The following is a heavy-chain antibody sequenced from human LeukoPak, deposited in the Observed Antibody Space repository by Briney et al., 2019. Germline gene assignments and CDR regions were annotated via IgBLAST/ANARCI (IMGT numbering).Heavy chain of an antibody. V-gene: IGHV1-69*05. CDR1: GGTFSSYA. J-gene: IGHJ4*02. D-gene: IGHD3-22*01. CDR3: ATTHTSYYEDSSGYPPYFDY. Sequence: SVKVSCKASGGTFSSYAISWVRQAPGQGLEWMGVIIPSFGTASYAQKFQGRVTITTDESTSTDYMELSSLRSEDTAVYYCATTHTSYYEDSSGYPPYFDYWRQGTLVTVSS. CDR2: IIPSFGTA.